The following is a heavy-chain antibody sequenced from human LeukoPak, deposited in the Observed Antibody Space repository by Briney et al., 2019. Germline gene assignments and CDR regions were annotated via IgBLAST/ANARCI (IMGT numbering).Heavy chain of an antibody. CDR3: AKAYCSGGSCYYPPYYYGMDV. CDR1: GFTFSSYA. D-gene: IGHD2-15*01. V-gene: IGHV3-23*01. J-gene: IGHJ6*02. CDR2: ISGSGGST. Sequence: GGSLRLSCAASGFTFSSYAMSWVRQAPGKGLEWVSAISGSGGSTYYADSVKGRFTTSRDNSKNTLYLQMNSLRAEDTAVYYCAKAYCSGGSCYYPPYYYGMDVWGQGTTVTVSS.